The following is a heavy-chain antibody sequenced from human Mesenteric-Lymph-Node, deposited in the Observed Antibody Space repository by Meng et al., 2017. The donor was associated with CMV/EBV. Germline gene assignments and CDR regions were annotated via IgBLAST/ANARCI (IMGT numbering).Heavy chain of an antibody. CDR3: TGDSVSNPNLDY. V-gene: IGHV3-66*01. CDR1: GFNVRDNY. D-gene: IGHD3-10*01. Sequence: EVLLLESGGGLVQPGGSLRLSLAASGFNVRDNYFSWVRQTPGKGLDSFCIIYRGDNTYYIDSVKDRFTVSRDNSKNTKYLQMNSLRVEDTAVYYCTGDSVSNPNLDYWGQGTLVTVSS. CDR2: IYRGDNT. J-gene: IGHJ4*02.